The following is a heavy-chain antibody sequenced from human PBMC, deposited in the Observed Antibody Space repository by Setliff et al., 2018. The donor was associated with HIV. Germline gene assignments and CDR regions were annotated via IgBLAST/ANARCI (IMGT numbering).Heavy chain of an antibody. D-gene: IGHD3-3*01. Sequence: ASVKVSCKASGYTFNNYGISWVRQAPGQGLEWMGWINTHSGYTNYAQNVQGRVTVTMDTSTSTAYMELRSLRSEDTAVYYCARDILERGYYYYYMDVWGKGTTVTVSS. V-gene: IGHV1-18*01. J-gene: IGHJ6*03. CDR3: ARDILERGYYYYYMDV. CDR1: GYTFNNYG. CDR2: INTHSGYT.